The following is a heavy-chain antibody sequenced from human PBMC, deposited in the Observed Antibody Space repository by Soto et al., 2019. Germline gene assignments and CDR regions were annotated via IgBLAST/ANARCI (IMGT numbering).Heavy chain of an antibody. Sequence: ASVKVSCKASGYTIIKYGIAWVRQAPRKGLEWMGWISPYNDNTIYAQKFQGRVTMTADRSTRTVYLALRSLKSNDTAVYYCTRGGYYDNVWGKLSHYGLDKWGQGTSVTVSS. CDR1: GYTIIKYG. V-gene: IGHV1-18*01. D-gene: IGHD3-16*01. CDR3: TRGGYYDNVWGKLSHYGLDK. J-gene: IGHJ6*02. CDR2: ISPYNDNT.